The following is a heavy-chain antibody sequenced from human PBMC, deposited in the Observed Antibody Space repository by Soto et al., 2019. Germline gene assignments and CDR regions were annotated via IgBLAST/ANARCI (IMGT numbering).Heavy chain of an antibody. D-gene: IGHD3-3*01. J-gene: IGHJ4*02. CDR1: GLTFSPYW. V-gene: IGHV3-7*03. CDR2: IREDGSVK. Sequence: GGSLRLSCEGFGLTFSPYWMTGVLQAPGKGLEWVASIREDGSVKNYADSVRGRLTVARDNVKRAMLLQMTSVRADDTAVYFCARDVSSEYASILDVWGRGARVTVSS. CDR3: ARDVSSEYASILDV.